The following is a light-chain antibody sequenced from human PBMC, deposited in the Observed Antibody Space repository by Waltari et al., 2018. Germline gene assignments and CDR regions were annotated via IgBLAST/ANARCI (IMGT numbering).Light chain of an antibody. CDR3: SSYTTSSAPGV. CDR1: DSAVGASDF. CDR2: EVS. J-gene: IGLJ1*01. V-gene: IGLV2-14*01. Sequence: QSALTQPASVSGSPGQSITISCSGTDSAVGASDFVPWYQQHPGKAPHLIIYEVSNRPSGISNRFSASKSGNTASLTISGLQAEDEADYYCSSYTTSSAPGVFGTGTRVTVL.